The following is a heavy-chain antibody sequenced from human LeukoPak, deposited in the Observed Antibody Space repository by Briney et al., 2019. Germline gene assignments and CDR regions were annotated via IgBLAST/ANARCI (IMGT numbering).Heavy chain of an antibody. CDR3: AREEHRLAEAGTSAFDL. CDR2: IRDSGGST. Sequence: GGSLRLSCAASGFTFSSYAMNWVRQAPGKGLEWVSGIRDSGGSTYYADSVKGRFTTSRDNARNTVYLQMSSLRVEDTAIYFCAREEHRLAEAGTSAFDLGGQGTLVTVSP. J-gene: IGHJ3*01. CDR1: GFTFSSYA. V-gene: IGHV3-23*01. D-gene: IGHD6-13*01.